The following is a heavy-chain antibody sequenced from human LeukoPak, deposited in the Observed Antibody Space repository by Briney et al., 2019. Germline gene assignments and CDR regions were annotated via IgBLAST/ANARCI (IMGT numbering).Heavy chain of an antibody. CDR2: ICYSGST. Sequence: PSETLSLTCTVAGGSISSYYWSWIRQPPGKGLEWIGYICYSGSTNYNPSLKSRVTISVDTSKNQFSLKLSSVTAADTAVYYCARGLFGVVIIGDYFALDYWAQGTLVTVSS. CDR1: GGSISSYY. J-gene: IGHJ4*02. D-gene: IGHD3-3*01. V-gene: IGHV4-59*01. CDR3: ARGLFGVVIIGDYFALDY.